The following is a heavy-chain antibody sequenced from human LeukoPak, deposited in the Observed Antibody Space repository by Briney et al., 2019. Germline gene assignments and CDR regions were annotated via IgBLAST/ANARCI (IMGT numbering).Heavy chain of an antibody. Sequence: SETLSLTCTVSGGSISAYYWSWIRQPPGEGLEWIGSIYYSGTTHSNPSLKSRATISVDTSKNHLSLKVNSVTAADTAVYYCARGASGTLYDAFDIWGRGTMVTVSS. D-gene: IGHD1-26*01. CDR2: IYYSGTT. J-gene: IGHJ3*02. V-gene: IGHV4-59*01. CDR1: GGSISAYY. CDR3: ARGASGTLYDAFDI.